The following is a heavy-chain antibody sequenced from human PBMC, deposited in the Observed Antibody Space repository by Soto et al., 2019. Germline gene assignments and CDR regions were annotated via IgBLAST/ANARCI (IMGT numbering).Heavy chain of an antibody. Sequence: QVQLVQSGAEVKKPGASVKVSCKASGYTFTSYGISWVRQAPGQGLEWMGWISAYNGNTNYAQKLQGRVTMTTDTSTSTAYMELRSLRSDDTAVYYCARARSSSYYDYIWGSYLLDYWGQGTLVTVSS. CDR3: ARARSSSYYDYIWGSYLLDY. D-gene: IGHD3-16*02. CDR2: ISAYNGNT. V-gene: IGHV1-18*01. CDR1: GYTFTSYG. J-gene: IGHJ4*02.